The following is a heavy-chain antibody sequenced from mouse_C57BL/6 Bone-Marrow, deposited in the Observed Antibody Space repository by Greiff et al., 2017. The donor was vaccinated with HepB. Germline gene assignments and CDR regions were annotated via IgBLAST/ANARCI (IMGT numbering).Heavy chain of an antibody. CDR2: IRNKANGYTT. D-gene: IGHD1-1*01. Sequence: DVMLVESGGGLVQPGGSLSLSCAASGFTFTDYYMSWVRQPPGKALEWLGFIRNKANGYTTEYNASVKGRFTISRDNSQSILYLQMNALRAEDSATDYCARSHYYGSGGYFDVWGTGTTVTVSS. V-gene: IGHV7-3*01. CDR1: GFTFTDYY. CDR3: ARSHYYGSGGYFDV. J-gene: IGHJ1*03.